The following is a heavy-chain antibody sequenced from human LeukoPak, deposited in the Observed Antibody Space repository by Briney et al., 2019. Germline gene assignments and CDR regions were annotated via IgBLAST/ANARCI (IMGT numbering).Heavy chain of an antibody. D-gene: IGHD6-6*01. CDR1: GFTFSSYG. Sequence: GGSLRLSCAASGFTFSSYGMHWVRQAPGKGPEWVAFIRYDGSNKYYADSVKGRFTISRDNSKNTLYLQMNSLRPEDTAVYYCARGRRIAARIWFDPWGQGTLVTVSS. J-gene: IGHJ5*02. CDR2: IRYDGSNK. V-gene: IGHV3-30*02. CDR3: ARGRRIAARIWFDP.